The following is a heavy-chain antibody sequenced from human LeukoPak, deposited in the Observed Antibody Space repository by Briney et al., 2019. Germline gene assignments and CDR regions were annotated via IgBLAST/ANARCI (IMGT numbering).Heavy chain of an antibody. D-gene: IGHD1-1*01. J-gene: IGHJ1*01. V-gene: IGHV3-20*04. CDR1: VFTFYDYG. CDR2: INWIGDTT. CDR3: ATNPPGRAYLQD. Sequence: PGGSLRLSCAASVFTFYDYGMTWVRHVPGEGLEWIAEINWIGDTTRYGDSVKGRFTISRDNAKNSLDLQINSLRVEDTAFYYCATNPPGRAYLQDWGQGTLVTVSS.